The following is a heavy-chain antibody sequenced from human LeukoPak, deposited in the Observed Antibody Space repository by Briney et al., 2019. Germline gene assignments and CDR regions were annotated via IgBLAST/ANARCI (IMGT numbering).Heavy chain of an antibody. CDR3: AKSSREWELLDAFDI. J-gene: IGHJ3*02. V-gene: IGHV3-23*01. Sequence: GGSLRLSCVVSGFTFSNYGMSWVRQAPGKGLERVSGISGSGVRTDYADSVKGRFTISRDNAKNTLYLQMNGLSTEDTAVYYCAKSSREWELLDAFDIWGQGTMVTVSS. CDR2: ISGSGVRT. CDR1: GFTFSNYG. D-gene: IGHD1-26*01.